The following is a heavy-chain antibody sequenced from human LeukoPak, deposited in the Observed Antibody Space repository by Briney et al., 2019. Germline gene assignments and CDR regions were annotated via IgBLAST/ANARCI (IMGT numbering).Heavy chain of an antibody. J-gene: IGHJ4*02. CDR2: ITSGVGIT. V-gene: IGHV3-23*01. CDR1: GFTFSNYG. CDR3: AKGDSYDLDY. Sequence: GGSLRLSCAASGFTFSNYGMNWVRQAPGKGLEWVSIITSGVGITYYADSVKGRFTISRDNSRNTLYLQMNSLRAEDTAVYYCAKGDSYDLDYWGQGTLVTVSS. D-gene: IGHD3-22*01.